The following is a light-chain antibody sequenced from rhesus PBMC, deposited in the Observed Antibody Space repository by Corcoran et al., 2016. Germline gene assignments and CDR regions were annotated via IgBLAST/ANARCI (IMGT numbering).Light chain of an antibody. CDR2: GAS. Sequence: QVILTQSPATLSLSPGERATLPCRASQSVSSYLAWYQQKPGQAPRLLIYGASSRANGIPDRFSGSGVGTDFTLTISSLEPEDVGAYHCQQHSSGYRTFGQGTKVEIK. CDR3: QQHSSGYRT. CDR1: QSVSSY. V-gene: IGKV3-10*01. J-gene: IGKJ1*01.